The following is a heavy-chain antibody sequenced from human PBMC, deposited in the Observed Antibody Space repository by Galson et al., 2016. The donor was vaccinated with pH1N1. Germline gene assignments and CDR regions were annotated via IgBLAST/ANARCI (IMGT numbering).Heavy chain of an antibody. Sequence: SVKVSCKASGYTFMVYYMHWVRQAPGQGLEWMGWMNPNSGNTGYAQKFQGRVTITTDKSTSTTYMVLSSLRPEDTAVYYCARGGGTYYQTYWYFNLWGRGTLVTVSS. CDR2: MNPNSGNT. V-gene: IGHV1-8*03. D-gene: IGHD3-22*01. J-gene: IGHJ2*01. CDR3: ARGGGTYYQTYWYFNL. CDR1: GYTFMVYY.